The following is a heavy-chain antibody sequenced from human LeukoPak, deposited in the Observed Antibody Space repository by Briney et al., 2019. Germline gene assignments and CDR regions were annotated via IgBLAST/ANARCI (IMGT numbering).Heavy chain of an antibody. V-gene: IGHV1-46*01. Sequence: ASVKVSCKASGYTFTSYYMHWVRQAPGQGLEWMGIINPSGGSTSYAQKFQGRVTMTRDTSTSTVYMELSSLRSEDTAVYYCARDQAGGSYLRVRWFEPWGQGTLVTVSS. CDR3: ARDQAGGSYLRVRWFEP. D-gene: IGHD1-26*01. CDR2: INPSGGST. J-gene: IGHJ5*02. CDR1: GYTFTSYY.